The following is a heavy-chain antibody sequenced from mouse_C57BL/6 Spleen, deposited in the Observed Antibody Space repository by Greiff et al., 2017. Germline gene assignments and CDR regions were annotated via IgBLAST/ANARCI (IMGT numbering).Heavy chain of an antibody. CDR1: GYTFTSYW. CDR3: ARTGTDYYWYFDV. Sequence: QVQLQQPGAELVKPGASVKLSCKASGYTFTSYWMHWVKQRPGQGLEWIGMIHLNSGSTNYDETFKSKATLTVDKSSSTDYRQLSSLTSEDSAVYDCARTGTDYYWYFDVWGTGTTVTVSS. V-gene: IGHV1-64*01. D-gene: IGHD4-1*01. J-gene: IGHJ1*03. CDR2: IHLNSGST.